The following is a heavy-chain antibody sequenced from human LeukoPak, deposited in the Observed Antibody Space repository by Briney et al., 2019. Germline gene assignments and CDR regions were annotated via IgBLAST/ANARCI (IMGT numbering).Heavy chain of an antibody. CDR2: ISWDSGNT. D-gene: IGHD6-13*01. Sequence: GGSLRLSCAASGFTFDDYAMHWVRQAPGKGLEWVSLISWDSGNTYYADSVKGRFTISRDNSKNSLSLQMNSLRAEDTALYYCAKGPGAAVGKRYIQHWGQGTLVTVSS. V-gene: IGHV3-43D*03. CDR3: AKGPGAAVGKRYIQH. CDR1: GFTFDDYA. J-gene: IGHJ1*01.